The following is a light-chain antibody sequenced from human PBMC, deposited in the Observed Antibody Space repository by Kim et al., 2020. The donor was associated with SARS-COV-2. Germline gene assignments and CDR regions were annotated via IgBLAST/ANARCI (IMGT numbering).Light chain of an antibody. CDR2: DVS. J-gene: IGLJ3*02. V-gene: IGLV2-11*01. CDR3: CSYAGSYVWV. Sequence: GQSVTISCSGTSSDVGGYNYVSWYQQHPGKAPKLMIYDVSKRPSGVPDRFSGSKSGNTASLTISGLQAEDEADYYCCSYAGSYVWVFGGGTQLTVL. CDR1: SSDVGGYNY.